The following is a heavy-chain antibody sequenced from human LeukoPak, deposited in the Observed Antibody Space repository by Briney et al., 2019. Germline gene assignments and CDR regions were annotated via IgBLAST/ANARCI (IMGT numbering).Heavy chain of an antibody. D-gene: IGHD5-12*01. Sequence: GGSLRLSCAASGFTFSSYSMNWVRQAPGKGLEWVSSISSSSSYIYYADSVKGRFTISRDNAKSSLYLQMNSLRAEDTAVYYCARGSPSVSGYVLDWGQGTLVTVSS. J-gene: IGHJ4*02. CDR3: ARGSPSVSGYVLD. CDR2: ISSSSSYI. V-gene: IGHV3-21*01. CDR1: GFTFSSYS.